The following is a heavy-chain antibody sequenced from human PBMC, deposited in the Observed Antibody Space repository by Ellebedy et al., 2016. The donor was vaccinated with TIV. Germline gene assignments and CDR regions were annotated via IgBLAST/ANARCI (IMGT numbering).Heavy chain of an antibody. CDR1: GGSISSYY. D-gene: IGHD2-21*01. J-gene: IGHJ4*02. CDR2: AYYSGST. V-gene: IGHV4-59*01. Sequence: SETLSLTXTVSGGSISSYYWSWIRQPPGKGLEWIGYAYYSGSTNYNPSLKSRVTISVDTSKNQFSLKLSSVTAADTAVYYCARVESLWWFDYWGQGTLVTVSS. CDR3: ARVESLWWFDY.